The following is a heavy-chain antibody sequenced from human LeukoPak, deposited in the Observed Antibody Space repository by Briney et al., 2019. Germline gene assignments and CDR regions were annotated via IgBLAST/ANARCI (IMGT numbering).Heavy chain of an antibody. V-gene: IGHV3-23*01. CDR1: GFTFSSYA. D-gene: IGHD2-2*01. Sequence: GGSLRLSCAASGFTFSSYAMSWVRQAPGKGLEWVSAISGSGGSTYYADSVKGRFTISRDNSKNTLYLQMNSLRAEDTAVYYCAKDHGPYCTSTSCYGIADYWGQGTLVTVSS. CDR3: AKDHGPYCTSTSCYGIADY. J-gene: IGHJ4*02. CDR2: ISGSGGST.